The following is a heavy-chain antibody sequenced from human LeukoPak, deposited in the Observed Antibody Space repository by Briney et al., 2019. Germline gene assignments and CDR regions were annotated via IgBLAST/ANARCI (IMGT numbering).Heavy chain of an antibody. CDR3: ARDNYYGSGSYYPEIDY. Sequence: SVKVSCKASGGTFSSYAISWVRQAPGQGLEWMGGIIPIFGTANYAQKFQGRVTITADKSTSTAYMELSSLRSEDTAVYYCARDNYYGSGSYYPEIDYWGQGTLVTVSS. J-gene: IGHJ4*02. V-gene: IGHV1-69*06. D-gene: IGHD3-10*01. CDR2: IIPIFGTA. CDR1: GGTFSSYA.